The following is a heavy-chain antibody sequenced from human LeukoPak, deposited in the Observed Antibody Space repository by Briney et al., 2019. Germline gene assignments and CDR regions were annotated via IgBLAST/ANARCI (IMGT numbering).Heavy chain of an antibody. Sequence: GGSLRLSCAASGFTVSSNYMSWVRQAPGKGLEWVSVIYSGGTTYYADSVKGRFTTSRDNSKNTLYLQMNSLRAEDTALYYCARDQCSGGNCYSDYWGQGTLVTVSS. CDR2: IYSGGTT. CDR3: ARDQCSGGNCYSDY. D-gene: IGHD2-15*01. V-gene: IGHV3-53*01. CDR1: GFTVSSNY. J-gene: IGHJ4*02.